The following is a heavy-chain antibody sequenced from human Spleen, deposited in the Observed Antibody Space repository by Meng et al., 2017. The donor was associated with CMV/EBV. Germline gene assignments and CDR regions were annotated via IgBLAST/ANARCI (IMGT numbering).Heavy chain of an antibody. CDR1: GYTFTDYY. D-gene: IGHD1-20*01. Sequence: KASGYTFTDYYRHWVRQAPGQGLEWMGCIAPSTGATNYAQKFQVRVTMTRDTSITTSYMELSSLTSDDTAVYFCARVRSRYNWNDDAFWGQGTLVTVSS. V-gene: IGHV1-2*02. CDR3: ARVRSRYNWNDDAF. J-gene: IGHJ4*02. CDR2: IAPSTGAT.